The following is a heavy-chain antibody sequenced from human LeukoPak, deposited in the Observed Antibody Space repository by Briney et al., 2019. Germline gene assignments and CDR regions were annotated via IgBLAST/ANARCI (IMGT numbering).Heavy chain of an antibody. CDR3: ARLASDYYGSGSHQYYYYYMDV. CDR2: IYYSGST. CDR1: GGSISSSSSY. Sequence: SETLSLTCTVSGGSISSSSSYWTWIRQSPGKGLEWIGYIYYSGSTNYNPSLKSRVTISVDTSKNQFSLKLRSVTAADTAVYYCARLASDYYGSGSHQYYYYYMDVWGKGTTVTISS. D-gene: IGHD3-10*01. V-gene: IGHV4-61*01. J-gene: IGHJ6*03.